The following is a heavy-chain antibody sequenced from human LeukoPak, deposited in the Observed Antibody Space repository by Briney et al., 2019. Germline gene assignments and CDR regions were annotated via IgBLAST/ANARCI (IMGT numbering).Heavy chain of an antibody. Sequence: GGSLRLFCGASGFTFSSYGMSWVRQAPGKGLEWVSGISGSGGSTYYADSVKGRFTNSRDNSKNTVYLQMNSLRDEDTAVYYCAKRAAGATKTFDYWGQGTLVTVSS. V-gene: IGHV3-23*01. CDR3: AKRAAGATKTFDY. J-gene: IGHJ4*02. CDR2: ISGSGGST. CDR1: GFTFSSYG. D-gene: IGHD1-26*01.